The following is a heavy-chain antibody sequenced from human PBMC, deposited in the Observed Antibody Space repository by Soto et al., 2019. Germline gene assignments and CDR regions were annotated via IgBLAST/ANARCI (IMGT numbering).Heavy chain of an antibody. J-gene: IGHJ6*02. CDR1: GGSISSSSYY. CDR3: ASPYSSSWSDYYYYGMDV. CDR2: IYYSGST. Sequence: QLQLQESGPGLVKPSETLSLTCTVSGGSISSSSYYWGWIRQPPGKGLGWIGSIYYSGSTYYNPSLKSRVTISVDTSKNQFSLKLSSVTAADTAVYYCASPYSSSWSDYYYYGMDVWGQGTTVTVSS. V-gene: IGHV4-39*01. D-gene: IGHD6-13*01.